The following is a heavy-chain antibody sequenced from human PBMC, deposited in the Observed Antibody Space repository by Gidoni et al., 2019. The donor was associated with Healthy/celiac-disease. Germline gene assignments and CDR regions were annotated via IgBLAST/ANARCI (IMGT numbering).Heavy chain of an antibody. CDR1: AFTVLSNY. V-gene: IGHV3-66*02. CDR2: IYSGGST. J-gene: IGHJ4*02. CDR3: ARVPGLGGSSGYVDY. Sequence: EVQLVESGRGLVQPGGSLSIPFAASAFTVLSNYLSWVRQAPGKGLEWVSVIYSGGSTYYADSVKGRFTISRDNSKNTLYLQMNSLRAEDTAVYYCARVPGLGGSSGYVDYWGQGTLVTVSS. D-gene: IGHD3-22*01.